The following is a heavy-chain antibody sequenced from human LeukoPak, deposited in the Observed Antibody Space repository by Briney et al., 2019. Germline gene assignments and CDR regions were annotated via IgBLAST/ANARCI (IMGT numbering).Heavy chain of an antibody. Sequence: GGSLRLSCAASGLTFDNYRMSWVRQAPGKGLEWVSTVNADGGNTYYADSVKGRFTISRDNSKSTLILQMNSLRVEDTALYYCTKRVKYGGTWDHFADWGQGTLVTVSS. CDR3: TKRVKYGGTWDHFAD. D-gene: IGHD1-26*01. V-gene: IGHV3-23*01. CDR2: VNADGGNT. J-gene: IGHJ4*02. CDR1: GLTFDNYR.